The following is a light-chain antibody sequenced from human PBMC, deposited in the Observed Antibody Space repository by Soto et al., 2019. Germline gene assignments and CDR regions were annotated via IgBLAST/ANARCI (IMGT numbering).Light chain of an antibody. CDR2: AAS. CDR3: QQSYSTPSIT. Sequence: DIQMTQSESSRSASVGYRVTITCRXSQSITSHLNWYQQKPGKAPKLLIYAASNLQTGVPPRFSGSGSGTDFTLTISSLQPEDFATYYCQQSYSTPSITFGQGTRLEIK. J-gene: IGKJ5*01. CDR1: QSITSH. V-gene: IGKV1-39*01.